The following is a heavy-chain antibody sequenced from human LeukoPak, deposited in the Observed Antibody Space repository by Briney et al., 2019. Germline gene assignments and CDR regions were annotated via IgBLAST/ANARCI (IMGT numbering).Heavy chain of an antibody. CDR2: IYNSGST. J-gene: IGHJ4*02. CDR1: GFTVGYNY. CDR3: ARRSNPPGRIDH. V-gene: IGHV3-66*04. Sequence: GALGLSCAASGFTVGYNYMTWVRQAPGKGLEWVAAIYNSGSTYYADSVKGRFTISRDNSKNTMYLQMNSLKGEDTAVYYCARRSNPPGRIDHWGQGTLVTVSS. D-gene: IGHD1-14*01.